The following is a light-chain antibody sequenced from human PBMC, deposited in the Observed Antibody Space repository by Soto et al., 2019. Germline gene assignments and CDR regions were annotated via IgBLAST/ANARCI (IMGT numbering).Light chain of an antibody. CDR3: QQYNSYLRT. J-gene: IGKJ1*01. CDR1: QSISSW. CDR2: AAS. V-gene: IGKV1-5*01. Sequence: DIQMTQSPSTLSASVGDRVTITCRASQSISSWLAWYQQKPGKAPKLLIYAASSLESGVPLRFRGSGSGTEFTLTISSLQPDDVATYYCQQYNSYLRTFGQGTKVEIK.